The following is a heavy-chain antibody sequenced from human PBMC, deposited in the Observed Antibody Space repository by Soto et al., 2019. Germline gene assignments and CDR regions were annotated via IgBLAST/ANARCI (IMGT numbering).Heavy chain of an antibody. CDR1: GNSFTTYW. V-gene: IGHV5-51*01. CDR2: IYPGDSDT. CDR3: ARQGYSYGYDY. Sequence: GESLKISCQGSGNSFTTYWIAWVRQMPGKGLEWMGIIYPGDSDTRYSPSFQGQVTISADKSISTAYLQWSSLKASDTAMYYCARQGYSYGYDYWGQGTQVTVAS. J-gene: IGHJ4*02. D-gene: IGHD5-18*01.